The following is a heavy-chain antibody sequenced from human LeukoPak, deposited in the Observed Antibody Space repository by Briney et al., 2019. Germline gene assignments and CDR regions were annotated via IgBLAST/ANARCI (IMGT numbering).Heavy chain of an antibody. V-gene: IGHV3-7*01. D-gene: IGHD3-10*01. CDR3: ARDGNRDGDMDV. Sequence: GGSLRLSCAASGFTFSTYRMSWVRQAPGKGLEWVANIKQDGSEKHYVDSVKGRFTISRDNAKNSLYLQMSSLRAEDTAVYYCARDGNRDGDMDVWGKGTTVTVSS. CDR2: IKQDGSEK. J-gene: IGHJ6*04. CDR1: GFTFSTYR.